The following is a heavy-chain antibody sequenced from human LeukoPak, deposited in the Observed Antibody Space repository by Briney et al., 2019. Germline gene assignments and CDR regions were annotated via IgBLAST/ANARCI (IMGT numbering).Heavy chain of an antibody. CDR2: INHSGST. CDR3: ARHLSMVTTGWDY. V-gene: IGHV4-34*01. J-gene: IGHJ4*02. D-gene: IGHD4-17*01. CDR1: GGSFSGYY. Sequence: SETLSLTCAVYGGSFSGYYWSWIRQPPGKGLEWIGEINHSGSTYYNPSLKSRVTISVDTSKNQFSLRLDSVTAADTALFYCARHLSMVTTGWDYWGQGTLVTVFS.